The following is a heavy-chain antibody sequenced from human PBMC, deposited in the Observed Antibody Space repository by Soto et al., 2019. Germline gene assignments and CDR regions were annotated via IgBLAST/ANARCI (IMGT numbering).Heavy chain of an antibody. Sequence: SETMSLTCAVSGGSISSGGYSWSWIRQPPGKGLEWIGYIYYSGSTNYNPSLKSRVTISVDTSKNQFSLKLSSVTAADTAVYYCAMGSSSRFDPWGQGTLVTVSS. J-gene: IGHJ5*02. V-gene: IGHV4-61*08. CDR1: GGSISSGGYS. CDR2: IYYSGST. D-gene: IGHD6-13*01. CDR3: AMGSSSRFDP.